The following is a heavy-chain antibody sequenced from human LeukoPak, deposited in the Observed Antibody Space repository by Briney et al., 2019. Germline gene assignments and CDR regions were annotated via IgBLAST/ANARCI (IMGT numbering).Heavy chain of an antibody. V-gene: IGHV3-7*01. CDR3: ARGAMIVVAASFVDY. Sequence: GGSLRLSCAASGFTFSSYWMSWVRQAAGKGLEWVANIKQDGSEKYYVDSVKGRFTISRDNAKNSLYLQMNSLRAEDTAVYYCARGAMIVVAASFVDYWGQGTLVTVSS. J-gene: IGHJ4*02. CDR2: IKQDGSEK. D-gene: IGHD3-22*01. CDR1: GFTFSSYW.